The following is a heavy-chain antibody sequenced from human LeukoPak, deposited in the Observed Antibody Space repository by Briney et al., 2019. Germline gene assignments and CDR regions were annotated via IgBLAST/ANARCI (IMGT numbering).Heavy chain of an antibody. Sequence: GGSLRLSCAASGFTFSTYTMNWVRQAPGKGLEWVSSISSSSTYIYYADSVTGRFTVSRDNAKNSLYLQMNSLRAEDTAVFYCARAPPYCSTTTCYFDCWGQGTLVTVSS. J-gene: IGHJ4*02. D-gene: IGHD2-2*01. CDR1: GFTFSTYT. V-gene: IGHV3-21*01. CDR2: ISSSSTYI. CDR3: ARAPPYCSTTTCYFDC.